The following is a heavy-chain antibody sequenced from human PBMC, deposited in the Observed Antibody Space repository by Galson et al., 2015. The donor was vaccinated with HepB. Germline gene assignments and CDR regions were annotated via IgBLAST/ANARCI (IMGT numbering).Heavy chain of an antibody. Sequence: TLSLTCAVSGDSISSGGYYWSWIRQHPGKGLEWIGDIYYSGSTYYNPSLKSRVSISVDTSKNQFSLKLSSVTAADTAVYYCAREGRYCTSSSCHGGIINWFDPWGQGTLVTVSS. CDR3: AREGRYCTSSSCHGGIINWFDP. V-gene: IGHV4-31*11. D-gene: IGHD2-2*01. CDR2: IYYSGST. CDR1: GDSISSGGYY. J-gene: IGHJ5*02.